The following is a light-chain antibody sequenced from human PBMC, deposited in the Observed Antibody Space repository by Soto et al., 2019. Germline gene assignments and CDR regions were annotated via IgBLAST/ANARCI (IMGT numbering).Light chain of an antibody. CDR3: QQYGSSPRT. CDR2: AAS. CDR1: QSVSSNY. V-gene: IGKV3-20*01. J-gene: IGKJ1*01. Sequence: ELVLTQSHGTLSLSPAARATLSCRASQSVSSNYLGWYQQKPGQAPRLLIYAASSRATGIPDRFSGSGSGTDFTLTISRLEPEDFAVYYCQQYGSSPRTFGQGTKVDIK.